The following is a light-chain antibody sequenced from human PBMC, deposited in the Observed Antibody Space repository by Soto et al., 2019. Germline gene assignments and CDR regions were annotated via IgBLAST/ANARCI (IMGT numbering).Light chain of an antibody. V-gene: IGLV2-14*01. CDR3: SSYTSSSTLV. Sequence: QSVLTQPASVSGSPGQSITISCTGTSSDVGDYNYVSWYQQHPGKAPKVMIYEVSNRPSGVSNRFSGYKSGNTASLTISGLKAEDEADYYCSSYTSSSTLVFGGGTKVTVL. CDR1: SSDVGDYNY. J-gene: IGLJ2*01. CDR2: EVS.